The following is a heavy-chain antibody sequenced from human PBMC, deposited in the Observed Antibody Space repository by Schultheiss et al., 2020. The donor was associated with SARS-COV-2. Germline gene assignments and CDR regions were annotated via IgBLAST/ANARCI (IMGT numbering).Heavy chain of an antibody. CDR3: ARVAAAGQTNWYFDL. CDR1: GYTFTGYY. CDR2: INPNSGGT. V-gene: IGHV1-2*02. J-gene: IGHJ2*01. D-gene: IGHD6-13*01. Sequence: ASVKVSCKASGYTFTGYYMHWVRQAPGQGLEWMGWINPNSGGTNYAQKFQGRVTMTRDTSISTAYMELSRLRSDDTAVYYCARVAAAGQTNWYFDLWGRGTRVTVSS.